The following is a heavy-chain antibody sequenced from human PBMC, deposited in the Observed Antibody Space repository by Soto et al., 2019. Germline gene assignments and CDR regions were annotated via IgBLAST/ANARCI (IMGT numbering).Heavy chain of an antibody. V-gene: IGHV3-15*07. J-gene: IGHJ6*02. CDR1: WFTCSDAW. CDR3: TTRGYYSGMDV. CDR2: IKSKTDGGTT. Sequence: GGSLRLSCAASWFTCSDAWVNWVRQAQGKGLEWVGRIKSKTDGGTTDYAAPVKGRFTISRDDSKNTLYLQMNSLKTEDTAVYYCTTRGYYSGMDVWGQGTTVTVSS.